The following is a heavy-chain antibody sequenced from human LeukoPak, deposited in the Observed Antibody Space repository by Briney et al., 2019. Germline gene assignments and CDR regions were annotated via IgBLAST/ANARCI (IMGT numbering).Heavy chain of an antibody. D-gene: IGHD4-17*01. Sequence: GGSLRLSCAASGFTFRNYAMHWVRQAPGKGLEYVSGISKNGGTTSYGNSVKGRFSISRDTSKNTLYLQMGSLRAEDMAIYYCARDSTVFDAFDIWGQGTMVTVS. J-gene: IGHJ3*02. CDR1: GFTFRNYA. V-gene: IGHV3-64*01. CDR2: ISKNGGTT. CDR3: ARDSTVFDAFDI.